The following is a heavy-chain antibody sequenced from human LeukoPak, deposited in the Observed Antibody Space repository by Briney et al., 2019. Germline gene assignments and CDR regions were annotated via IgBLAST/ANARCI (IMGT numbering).Heavy chain of an antibody. CDR2: ISYDGSNK. CDR3: AKAVVPAAISWFDP. Sequence: GGSLRLSCVASGFTFSSYAMHWVRQAPGKGLEWVAVISYDGSNKYYADSVKGRFTISRDNSKNTLYLQMNSLRAEDTAVYYCAKAVVPAAISWFDPWGQGTLVTVSS. CDR1: GFTFSSYA. D-gene: IGHD2-2*01. J-gene: IGHJ5*02. V-gene: IGHV3-30-3*01.